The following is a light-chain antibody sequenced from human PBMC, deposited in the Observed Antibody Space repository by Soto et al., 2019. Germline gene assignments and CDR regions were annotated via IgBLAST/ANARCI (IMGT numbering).Light chain of an antibody. V-gene: IGKV1-17*01. J-gene: IGKJ5*01. CDR1: QGIGNG. Sequence: DLQMTQSPSSLAASVGDRVTITCRASQGIGNGLSWFQQKPGKAPKRLIYAASTLQSGVPSRFSGSGSGTEFPLTISSLQPEDFATYYCLRHNDYPITFGQGTRLEIK. CDR2: AAS. CDR3: LRHNDYPIT.